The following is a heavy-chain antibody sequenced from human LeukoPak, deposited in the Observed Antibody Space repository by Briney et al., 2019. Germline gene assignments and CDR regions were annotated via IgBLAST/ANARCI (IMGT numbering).Heavy chain of an antibody. V-gene: IGHV1-69*06. CDR3: ARDNSVRDEAWWFNP. CDR1: GGTFSSYA. CDR2: IIPIFGTA. J-gene: IGHJ5*02. D-gene: IGHD4-23*01. Sequence: SVKVSCKASGGTFSSYAISWVRQAPGQGLEWMGGIIPIFGTANYAQKFQGRVTITADKSTTTDYLELSSLRSEDTAVYYCARDNSVRDEAWWFNPWGQGTLVTVSS.